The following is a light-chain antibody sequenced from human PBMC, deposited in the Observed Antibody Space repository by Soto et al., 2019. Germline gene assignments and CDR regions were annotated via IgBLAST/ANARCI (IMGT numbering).Light chain of an antibody. CDR3: QQYNGWPFT. CDR1: QTVSTN. CDR2: GAS. V-gene: IGKV3-15*01. Sequence: EIVLTQSPATLSVSPGERATLSCRASQTVSTNLAWYQQKPGQAPRLLIYGASTRATGIPARFSGSGSGTDFTLTISSLQSEEFAFFYCQQYNGWPFTFGPGTKVEIK. J-gene: IGKJ3*01.